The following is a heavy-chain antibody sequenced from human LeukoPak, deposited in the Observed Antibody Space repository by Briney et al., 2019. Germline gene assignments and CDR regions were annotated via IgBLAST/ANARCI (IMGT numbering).Heavy chain of an antibody. D-gene: IGHD6-13*01. CDR1: GGSFSGYY. V-gene: IGHV4-34*01. Sequence: SETLSLTCAVYGGSFSGYYWSWIRQPPGKGLEWIGEINHSGSTNYNPSLKSRVTISVDTSKNQFSLKLSSVTAADTAVYCCARIKMVAAAGNDYWGQGTLVTVSS. CDR2: INHSGST. J-gene: IGHJ4*02. CDR3: ARIKMVAAAGNDY.